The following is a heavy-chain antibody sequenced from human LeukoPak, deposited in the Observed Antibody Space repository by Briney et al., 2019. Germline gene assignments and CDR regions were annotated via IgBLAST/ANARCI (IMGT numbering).Heavy chain of an antibody. D-gene: IGHD3-3*01. J-gene: IGHJ4*02. CDR3: ARGSGRITIFGVVISSFDY. Sequence: PSETLSLTCAVYGGSFSGYYWRWIRQPPGKGLEWIGEINHSGSTNYNPSLKSRVTISVDTSKNQFSVKLSSVTAADTAVYYCARGSGRITIFGVVISSFDYWGQGTLVTVSS. V-gene: IGHV4-34*01. CDR1: GGSFSGYY. CDR2: INHSGST.